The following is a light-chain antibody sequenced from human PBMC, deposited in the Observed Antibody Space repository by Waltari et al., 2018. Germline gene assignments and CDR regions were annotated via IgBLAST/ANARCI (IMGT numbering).Light chain of an antibody. CDR2: AAS. CDR1: QSISKY. CDR3: QHHVRLPAT. Sequence: EIVLMQSPGTLSLSPGERATLSCRASQSISKYLAWYQQRPGQAPRLLIYAASNRATGIPDRFSGGGSGTDFSLTISRLEPEDFAVYYCQHHVRLPATFGQGTKVEIK. J-gene: IGKJ1*01. V-gene: IGKV3-20*01.